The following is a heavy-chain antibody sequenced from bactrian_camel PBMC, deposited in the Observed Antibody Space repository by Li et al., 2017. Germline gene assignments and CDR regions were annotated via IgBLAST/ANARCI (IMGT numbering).Heavy chain of an antibody. CDR2: IYTRDQSA. D-gene: IGHD3*01. Sequence: LQLAESGGGSVQAGGSLRLSCAASGYTYSSYCMGWFRQAPGKEREGVALIYTRDQSAYYLDSVKGRFTISKDNAKNTLYLQMNSLKPDDTGMYYCAARTDYCGYTLQERHYPFWGQGTQVTVS. V-gene: IGHV3S28*01. CDR3: AARTDYCGYTLQERHYPF. J-gene: IGHJ4*01. CDR1: GYTYSSYC.